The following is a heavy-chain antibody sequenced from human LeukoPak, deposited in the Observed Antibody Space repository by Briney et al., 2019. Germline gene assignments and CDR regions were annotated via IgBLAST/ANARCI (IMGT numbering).Heavy chain of an antibody. CDR2: INPSGGRT. CDR1: GYTFTSYY. V-gene: IGHV1-46*01. D-gene: IGHD3-9*01. Sequence: ASVKVSCKASGYTFTSYYIHWVRQAPGQGLEWMGIINPSGGRTSYAQKFQGRVSMTRDTSTSTVYMDLSSLGSEDTAVYYCARDLPGHYDILTGYHDHDAFDIWGQGTIVIVSS. CDR3: ARDLPGHYDILTGYHDHDAFDI. J-gene: IGHJ3*02.